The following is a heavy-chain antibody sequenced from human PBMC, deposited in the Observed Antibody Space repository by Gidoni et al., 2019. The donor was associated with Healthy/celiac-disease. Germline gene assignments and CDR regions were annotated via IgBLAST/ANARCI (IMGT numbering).Heavy chain of an antibody. CDR1: GFTFSSYW. V-gene: IGHV3-74*01. J-gene: IGHJ6*02. CDR3: ASGGFGELLRSRDYYYGMDV. D-gene: IGHD3-10*01. CDR2: INSDGSST. Sequence: EVQLVESGGGLVQPGGSLRLSCAASGFTFSSYWMHWVRQAPGKGLVWVSRINSDGSSTSYADSVKGRFTISRDNAKNTLYLQMNSLRAEDTAVYYCASGGFGELLRSRDYYYGMDVWGQGTTVTVSS.